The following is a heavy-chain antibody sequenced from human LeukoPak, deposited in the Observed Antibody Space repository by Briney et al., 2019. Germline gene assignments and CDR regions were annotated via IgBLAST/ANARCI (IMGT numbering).Heavy chain of an antibody. V-gene: IGHV3-53*01. D-gene: IGHD3-22*01. Sequence: GGSLRLSCAASGFTVSSIHMVWVRQAPGKGLEWVSVTYTGGNSYCADSVKGRFIISRDISKNTLYLQMNSLRAEDSALYYCARGGRGSAAVVAPRSFDIWGQGTMVTVSS. J-gene: IGHJ3*02. CDR2: TYTGGNS. CDR1: GFTVSSIH. CDR3: ARGGRGSAAVVAPRSFDI.